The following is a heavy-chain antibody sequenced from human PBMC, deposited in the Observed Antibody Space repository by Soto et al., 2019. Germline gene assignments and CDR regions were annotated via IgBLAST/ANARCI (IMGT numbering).Heavy chain of an antibody. V-gene: IGHV4-34*01. CDR2: INHSGST. D-gene: IGHD1-7*01. J-gene: IGHJ5*02. Sequence: SETLSLTCAVYGGSFSGYYWSWIRQPPGKGLEWIGEINHSGSTNYNPSLKSRVTISVDTSKNQFSLKLSSVTAADTAVYYCARAINWNYYWLHRHANWFDPWGQGTLVTVSS. CDR1: GGSFSGYY. CDR3: ARAINWNYYWLHRHANWFDP.